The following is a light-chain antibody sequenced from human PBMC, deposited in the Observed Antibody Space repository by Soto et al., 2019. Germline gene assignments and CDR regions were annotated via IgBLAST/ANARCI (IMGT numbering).Light chain of an antibody. Sequence: EIVLTQSPDTLSLSPGERATLSCRASRSFASSYLAWYQQRPGQAPRLLIYAASIRATGIPDRFSGSGSATDFTLTISRLEPEDSAVYFCHQYGRSPPYTFGQGTKLEIK. CDR2: AAS. J-gene: IGKJ2*01. V-gene: IGKV3-20*01. CDR3: HQYGRSPPYT. CDR1: RSFASSY.